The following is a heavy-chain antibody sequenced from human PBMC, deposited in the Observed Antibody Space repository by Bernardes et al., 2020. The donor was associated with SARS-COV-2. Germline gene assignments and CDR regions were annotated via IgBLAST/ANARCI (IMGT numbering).Heavy chain of an antibody. CDR1: GYSLNNYG. D-gene: IGHD1-1*01. J-gene: IGHJ4*02. CDR2: INTHSGNT. CDR3: ARDSRGDGTTGYFDY. V-gene: IGHV1-18*01. Sequence: ASAKVSCKASGYSLNNYGISWVRQDPGQGLEWMGWINTHSGNTNKAPKLQGRITMTTDTSTSIAFMELRSLRSDDTAVYFCARDSRGDGTTGYFDYWGQGTLVTVSS.